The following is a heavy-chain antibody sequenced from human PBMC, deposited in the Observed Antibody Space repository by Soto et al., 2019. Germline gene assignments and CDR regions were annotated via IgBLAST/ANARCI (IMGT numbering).Heavy chain of an antibody. V-gene: IGHV3-23*01. D-gene: IGHD2-2*01. Sequence: PGGSLRLSCAGSGFTFSDYAMTWVRQAPGKGLEWVSTTRSNGEYTYYGDSAKGRFTVSRDNSKNTLYLEMSSVRAEDTAVYYYAKDSRNVAVSAARVYGMDVWGQGTTVTVSS. CDR1: GFTFSDYA. J-gene: IGHJ6*02. CDR3: AKDSRNVAVSAARVYGMDV. CDR2: TRSNGEYT.